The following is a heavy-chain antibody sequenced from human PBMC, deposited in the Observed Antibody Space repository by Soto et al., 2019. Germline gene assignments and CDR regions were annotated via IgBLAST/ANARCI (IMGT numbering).Heavy chain of an antibody. CDR2: IDSEDSKT. CDR3: ARRIAAAGGYYYYAFDV. D-gene: IGHD6-13*01. J-gene: IGHJ6*02. CDR1: GYNFDTYW. Sequence: EVQLEQSGAEVKKPGESLRISCKGSGYNFDTYWINWVRQMPGKGLEWMGRIDSEDSKTKYSPSLEGHITISVDKSINTTYLQWSSLKASDTAIYYCARRIAAAGGYYYYAFDVWGQGTAVTVSS. V-gene: IGHV5-10-1*03.